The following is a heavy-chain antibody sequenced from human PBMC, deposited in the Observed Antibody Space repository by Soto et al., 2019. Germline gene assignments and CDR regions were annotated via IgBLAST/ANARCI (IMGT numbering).Heavy chain of an antibody. Sequence: GRSLRLSCAASGFTFSSYAMHWVRQAPGKGLEWVAVISYDGSNKYYADSVKGRFTISRDNSKNTLYLQMNSLRAEDTAVYYCARPIAVAATNAFDYWGQGTLVTVSS. CDR1: GFTFSSYA. J-gene: IGHJ4*02. V-gene: IGHV3-30-3*01. D-gene: IGHD6-13*01. CDR3: ARPIAVAATNAFDY. CDR2: ISYDGSNK.